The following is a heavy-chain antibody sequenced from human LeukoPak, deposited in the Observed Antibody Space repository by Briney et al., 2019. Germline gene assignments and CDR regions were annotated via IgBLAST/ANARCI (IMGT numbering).Heavy chain of an antibody. D-gene: IGHD3-10*01. CDR1: GASISSYY. Sequence: YPSETLSLTYTVSGASISSYYWSWIRQPPGKGLEWIGNIYNSGSTNYNPSLKSRVTISVDTSKNQFSLKLSSVTAADTAVYYCARDSSGSLPLDYWGQGTLVTVSS. V-gene: IGHV4-59*01. CDR2: IYNSGST. J-gene: IGHJ4*02. CDR3: ARDSSGSLPLDY.